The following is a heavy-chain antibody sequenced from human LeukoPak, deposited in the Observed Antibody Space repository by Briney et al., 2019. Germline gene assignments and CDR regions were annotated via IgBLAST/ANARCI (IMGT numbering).Heavy chain of an antibody. V-gene: IGHV1-8*03. CDR1: GYTFTSYD. CDR2: MNPNSGNT. CDR3: ARGSDGGWGPYDAFDI. J-gene: IGHJ3*02. Sequence: ASVKVSCKASGYTFTSYDINWVRQATGQGLEWMGWMNPNSGNTGYAQKFQGRVTITRNTSISTAYMELSSLRSEDTAVYYCARGSDGGWGPYDAFDIWGQGTMVTVSS. D-gene: IGHD7-27*01.